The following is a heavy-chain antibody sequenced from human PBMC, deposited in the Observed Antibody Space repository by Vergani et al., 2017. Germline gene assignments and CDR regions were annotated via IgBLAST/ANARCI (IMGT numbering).Heavy chain of an antibody. V-gene: IGHV4-59*01. CDR1: GGSISSYY. Sequence: QVQLQESGPGLVKPSETLSLTCTVSGGSISSYYWSWIRQPPGKGLEWIGYIYYSGSTNYNPSLKSRLTISVDTSKNQFSLKLSSVTAADTAVYYCARAVYGDYGVFDYWGQGTLVTVSS. D-gene: IGHD4-17*01. CDR2: IYYSGST. J-gene: IGHJ4*02. CDR3: ARAVYGDYGVFDY.